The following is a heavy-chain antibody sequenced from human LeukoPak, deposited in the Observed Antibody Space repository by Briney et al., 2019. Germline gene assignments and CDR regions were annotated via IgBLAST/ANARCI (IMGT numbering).Heavy chain of an antibody. D-gene: IGHD3-22*01. CDR3: ARNPYYDSSGWSLEY. CDR2: IYASGSN. CDR1: GGSVNSYY. Sequence: SETLSLTCTVSGGSVNSYYWSWIRQPAGKGLEWIGHIYASGSNDYNPSLKSRVTMSLDMAKNQFSLKLSSVTAADTAVYYCARNPYYDSSGWSLEYWGQGTLVTVSS. V-gene: IGHV4-4*07. J-gene: IGHJ4*02.